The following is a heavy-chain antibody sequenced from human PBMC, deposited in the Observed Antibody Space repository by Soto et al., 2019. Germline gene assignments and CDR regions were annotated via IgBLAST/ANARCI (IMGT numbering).Heavy chain of an antibody. CDR3: AKDRRGGSYLRDYYYYGMDV. D-gene: IGHD1-26*01. CDR2: ISYDGSNK. V-gene: IGHV3-30*18. CDR1: GFTFSSYG. Sequence: GGSLRLSCAASGFTFSSYGMHWVRQAPGKGLEWVAVISYDGSNKYYADSVKGRFTISRDNSKNTLYLQMNSLRAEDTAVYYCAKDRRGGSYLRDYYYYGMDVWGQGTTVTVSS. J-gene: IGHJ6*02.